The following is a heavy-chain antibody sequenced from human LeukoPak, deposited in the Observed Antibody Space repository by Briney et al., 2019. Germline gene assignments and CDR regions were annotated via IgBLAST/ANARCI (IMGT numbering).Heavy chain of an antibody. J-gene: IGHJ5*02. Sequence: SETLSLTCSVSGGSISNLYLSWIREPAGKGLEWIGRIYVSGRIDYTPSLRGRVTMSVDTSKNQLSLRVRSVTAADTGVYYCARDSGTTGEVKFDPWGQGTLVTVSS. CDR2: IYVSGRI. CDR1: GGSISNLY. V-gene: IGHV4-4*07. D-gene: IGHD3-10*01. CDR3: ARDSGTTGEVKFDP.